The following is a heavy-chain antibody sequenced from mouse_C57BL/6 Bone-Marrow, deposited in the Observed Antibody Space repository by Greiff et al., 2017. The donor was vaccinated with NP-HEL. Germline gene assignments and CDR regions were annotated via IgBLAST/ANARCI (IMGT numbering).Heavy chain of an antibody. V-gene: IGHV1-81*01. D-gene: IGHD2-3*01. CDR2: IYPRSGNT. CDR1: GYTFTSYG. J-gene: IGHJ2*01. CDR3: ARSRIYDGFLVLY. Sequence: VKLQESGAELARPGASVKLSCKASGYTFTSYGISWVKQRTGQGLEWIGEIYPRSGNTYYNEKFKGKATLTADKSSSTAYMGLRSLTSEDSAVYFCARSRIYDGFLVLYWGQGTTLTVSS.